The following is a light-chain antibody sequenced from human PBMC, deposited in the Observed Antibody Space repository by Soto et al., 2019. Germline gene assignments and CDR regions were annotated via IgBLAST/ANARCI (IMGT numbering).Light chain of an antibody. Sequence: DIVLTQSPGTLSLSPGDRATLSCRASQSITGNYLAWHQQKPGQAPKLLIYGASTRAPGISDMFNGSGSRTYFPLTIIRLDDDEAAGYHCHQYGISVRAFGQGTKLEIK. J-gene: IGKJ1*01. CDR3: HQYGISVRA. CDR1: QSITGNY. V-gene: IGKV3-20*01. CDR2: GAS.